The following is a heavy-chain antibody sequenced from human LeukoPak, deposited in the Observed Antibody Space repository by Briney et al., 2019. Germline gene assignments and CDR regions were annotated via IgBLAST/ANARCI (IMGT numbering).Heavy chain of an antibody. CDR1: GGSFSGYY. Sequence: PSETLSLTCAVYGGSFSGYYWSWIRQPPGKGLEWIGEINHSGSTNYNPSLKSRVTISVDTSKNQFSLKLSSVTAADTAVYYCARRAAYYDFWSGRYYYYYYMDVWDKGTTVTVS. J-gene: IGHJ6*03. D-gene: IGHD3-3*01. V-gene: IGHV4-34*01. CDR3: ARRAAYYDFWSGRYYYYYYMDV. CDR2: INHSGST.